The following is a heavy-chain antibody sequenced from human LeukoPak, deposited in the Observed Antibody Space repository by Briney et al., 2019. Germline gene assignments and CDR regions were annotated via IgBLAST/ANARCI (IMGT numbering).Heavy chain of an antibody. CDR2: ISDNGGST. J-gene: IGHJ4*02. D-gene: IGHD3-22*01. CDR3: ARGVGYFDSTGYFMYYFDY. CDR1: GFTFSGYA. Sequence: GGSLRLSCAASGFTFSGYAMHWVRQAPGKGLEYVSAISDNGGSTNYANSVKGRFTISRANSKNTVYLQMGSLRPEDMAVYYCARGVGYFDSTGYFMYYFDYWGQGALVTVPS. V-gene: IGHV3-64*01.